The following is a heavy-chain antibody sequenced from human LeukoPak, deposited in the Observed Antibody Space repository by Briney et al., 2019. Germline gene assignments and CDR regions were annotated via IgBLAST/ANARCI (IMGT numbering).Heavy chain of an antibody. CDR1: GFTFSSYW. D-gene: IGHD5-12*01. V-gene: IGHV3-74*01. CDR3: GRGGSRGFSGFDVNYFDY. CDR2: INSDGSST. Sequence: GSLRLSCAASGFTFSSYWMHWVRQAPGKGLVWVSRINSDGSSTSYADSVKGRFTISRDNAKSTLYLQMNSLRDEDTAVYYCGRGGSRGFSGFDVNYFDYWGQGTRATVSS. J-gene: IGHJ4*02.